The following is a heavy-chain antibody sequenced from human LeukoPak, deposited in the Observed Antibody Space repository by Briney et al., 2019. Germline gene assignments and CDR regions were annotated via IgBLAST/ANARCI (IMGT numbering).Heavy chain of an antibody. Sequence: ASVKVSCKVAGYTLTGLSMHWVRQAPGKGLEWMGGFDPEDGETIYAQKFQGRVTMTEDTSTDTAYMELSSLRSEDTAVYYCAICSGGSCYQFDYWGQGTLVTVSS. CDR1: GYTLTGLS. J-gene: IGHJ4*02. D-gene: IGHD2-15*01. V-gene: IGHV1-24*01. CDR3: AICSGGSCYQFDY. CDR2: FDPEDGET.